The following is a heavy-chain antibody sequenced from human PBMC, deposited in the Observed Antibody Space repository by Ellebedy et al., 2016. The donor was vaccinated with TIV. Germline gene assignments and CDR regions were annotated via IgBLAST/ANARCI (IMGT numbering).Heavy chain of an antibody. CDR3: ARGGDYGDALLIWDWYFDL. CDR2: ISRSSGKI. CDR1: GFTFSNYI. J-gene: IGHJ2*01. D-gene: IGHD4-17*01. V-gene: IGHV3-48*01. Sequence: GESLKISCAASGFTFSNYIMNWVRQVPGKGLEWVSYISRSSGKIHYADSVKGRFTISRDNAKNSLYLQMNSLRAEDTAVYYCARGGDYGDALLIWDWYFDLWGRGTLVTVSS.